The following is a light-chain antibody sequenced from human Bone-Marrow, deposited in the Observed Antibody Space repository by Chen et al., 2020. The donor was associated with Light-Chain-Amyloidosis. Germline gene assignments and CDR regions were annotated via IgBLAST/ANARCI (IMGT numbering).Light chain of an antibody. Sequence: IQVTQSPSSLSTAEGDRVTITCRASQDIVSYLAWYQQKPGKAPKLLIHAASTLYSGVPSRFSGSGSGTDFTLTISGLQAEDFATYYCQQLNFLPPTFGPGTTVDMK. CDR2: AAS. CDR3: QQLNFLPPT. V-gene: IGKV1-9*01. J-gene: IGKJ3*01. CDR1: QDIVSY.